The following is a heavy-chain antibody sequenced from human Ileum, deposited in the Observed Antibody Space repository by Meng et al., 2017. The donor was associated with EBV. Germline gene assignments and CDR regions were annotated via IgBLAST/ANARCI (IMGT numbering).Heavy chain of an antibody. CDR2: IYHSGIT. J-gene: IGHJ4*02. D-gene: IGHD1-14*01. CDR3: ARDPTGGEDHQRV. V-gene: IGHV4-4*02. CDR1: GGSISSSNW. Sequence: QVLRQESGPGLFKPSRTLSLTGSVAGGSISSSNWWSWVRQPPGKGLEWIGKIYHSGITIYNPSLKSRVTMSVDNSKNQFSLKLNSMTATDTAVYYCARDPTGGEDHQRVWGQGTLVTVSS.